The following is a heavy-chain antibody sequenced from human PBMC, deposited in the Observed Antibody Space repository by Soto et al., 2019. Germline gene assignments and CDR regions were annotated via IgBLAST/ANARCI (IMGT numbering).Heavy chain of an antibody. CDR1: GGSISSSSYY. J-gene: IGHJ4*02. D-gene: IGHD6-19*01. Sequence: QLQLQESGPGLVKPSETLSLTCTVSGGSISSSSYYWGWIRQPPGKGLEWIGSIYYSGSTYYNPFLKSRVPTSVNTSKNQFALKLTSVTAADTAVYYCARQRQWQVRGDFDYWGQGTLVTVSS. V-gene: IGHV4-39*01. CDR3: ARQRQWQVRGDFDY. CDR2: IYYSGST.